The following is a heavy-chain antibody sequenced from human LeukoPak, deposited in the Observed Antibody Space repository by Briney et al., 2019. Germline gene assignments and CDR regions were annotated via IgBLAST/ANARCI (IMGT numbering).Heavy chain of an antibody. CDR2: IYYSGST. Sequence: SETLSLTCTVSGGSISSGGYYWSWIRQHPGKGLEWIGYIYYSGSTYYNPSLKSRVTISVDTSKNQFSLKLSSVTAADTAVYYCATETTVTTFGFDPWGQGALVTVSS. V-gene: IGHV4-31*03. J-gene: IGHJ5*02. CDR3: ATETTVTTFGFDP. D-gene: IGHD4-17*01. CDR1: GGSISSGGYY.